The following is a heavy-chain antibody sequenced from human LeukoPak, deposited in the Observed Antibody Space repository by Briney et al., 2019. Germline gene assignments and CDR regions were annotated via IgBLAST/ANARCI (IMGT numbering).Heavy chain of an antibody. CDR3: ARGLNDSWTGENY. CDR2: IYHSGLI. CDR1: GYSISSGYY. V-gene: IGHV4-38-2*01. J-gene: IGHJ4*02. D-gene: IGHD3-3*01. Sequence: PSETLSLTCAVSGYSISSGYYWGWIRQPPGKGLEWIANIYHSGLIYYNPSLKSRVTISLDTSKSQFSLKVRYVTAADTAVYYCARGLNDSWTGENYWGQGTLVTVSS.